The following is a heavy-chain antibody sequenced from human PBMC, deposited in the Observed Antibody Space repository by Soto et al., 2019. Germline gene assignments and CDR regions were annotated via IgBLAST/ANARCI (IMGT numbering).Heavy chain of an antibody. D-gene: IGHD6-6*01. CDR2: ISAYNGNT. Sequence: QVQLVQSGPEVKKPGASVKVSCKASGYTFTNYGISWVRQAPGQGLEWMGWISAYNGNTDYAQKFKGRVNMTADTSTGTAYMELRSLRSDDTAVYWWARDRSSSSLWGQGTLVTVSS. CDR3: ARDRSSSSL. CDR1: GYTFTNYG. J-gene: IGHJ4*02. V-gene: IGHV1-18*01.